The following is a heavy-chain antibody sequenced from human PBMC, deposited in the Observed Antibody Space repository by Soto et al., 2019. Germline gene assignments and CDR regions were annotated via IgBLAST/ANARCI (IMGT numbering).Heavy chain of an antibody. D-gene: IGHD3-22*01. CDR2: IIPIFGTA. V-gene: IGHV1-69*01. Sequence: QVQLVQSGAEVKKPGSSVKVSCKASGGTFSSYAISWVRQAPGQGLEWMGGIIPIFGTANYAQKFQGRVTITADESTSTGYMELSRLRSEDKAVYYCARGGVSSGYRYYFDYWGQGTLVTVSS. J-gene: IGHJ4*02. CDR1: GGTFSSYA. CDR3: ARGGVSSGYRYYFDY.